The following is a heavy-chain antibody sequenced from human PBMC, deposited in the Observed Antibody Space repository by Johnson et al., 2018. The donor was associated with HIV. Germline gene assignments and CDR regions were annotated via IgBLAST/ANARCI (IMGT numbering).Heavy chain of an antibody. Sequence: QAQLVESGGGVVQPGRSLRLSCAASGFTFSSYGMHWVRQAPGKGLEWVAVISYDGSNKYYADSVKGRFTISRDNSKNTLYLQMNSLRAEDTAVYYCAQGGWLQFDAFDIWGQGTMVTVSS. J-gene: IGHJ3*02. V-gene: IGHV3-30*18. CDR2: ISYDGSNK. CDR3: AQGGWLQFDAFDI. CDR1: GFTFSSYG. D-gene: IGHD5-24*01.